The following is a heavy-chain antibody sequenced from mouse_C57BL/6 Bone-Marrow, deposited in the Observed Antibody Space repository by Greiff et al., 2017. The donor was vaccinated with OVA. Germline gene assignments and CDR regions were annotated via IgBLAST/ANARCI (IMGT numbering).Heavy chain of an antibody. V-gene: IGHV2-4*01. CDR1: GFSLTSYG. CDR3: AKEPHYYGSGAMDY. Sequence: QVQLQQPGPGLVQPSQSLSITCTVSGFSLTSYGVHWVRQPPGKGLEWLGVIWSGGSTDYNAAFISRLSISKDNSKSQVFFKMNSLQADDTAIYYCAKEPHYYGSGAMDYWGQGTSVTVSS. CDR2: IWSGGST. J-gene: IGHJ4*01. D-gene: IGHD1-1*01.